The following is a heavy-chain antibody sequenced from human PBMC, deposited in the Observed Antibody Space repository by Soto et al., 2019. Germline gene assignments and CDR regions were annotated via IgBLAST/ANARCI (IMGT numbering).Heavy chain of an antibody. V-gene: IGHV4-4*02. CDR2: TYHNGNT. D-gene: IGHD3-16*01. J-gene: IGHJ6*02. Sequence: PSETLSLTCAVSGDSISTSNWWTWVRQSPGKGLEWIGETYHNGNTNYNPSMKSRVTISVDKSKNQFSLHLASVTAADTAVYYCARYTVWDYYYGLDVWGQGTTVTVSS. CDR1: GDSISTSNW. CDR3: ARYTVWDYYYGLDV.